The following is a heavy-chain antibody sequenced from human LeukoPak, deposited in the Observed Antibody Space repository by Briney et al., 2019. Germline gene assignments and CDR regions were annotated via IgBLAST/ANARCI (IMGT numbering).Heavy chain of an antibody. D-gene: IGHD3-22*01. CDR3: ARDGTPVGYDSSGYYLVVYSDY. J-gene: IGHJ4*02. V-gene: IGHV1-2*02. Sequence: GASVKVSCKASGYTFTGYYMHWVRQAPGQGLEWMGWINPNSGGTNYAQKFQGRVTMTRDTSISTAYMELSRLRSDDTAVYYCARDGTPVGYDSSGYYLVVYSDYWGQGTLVTVSS. CDR1: GYTFTGYY. CDR2: INPNSGGT.